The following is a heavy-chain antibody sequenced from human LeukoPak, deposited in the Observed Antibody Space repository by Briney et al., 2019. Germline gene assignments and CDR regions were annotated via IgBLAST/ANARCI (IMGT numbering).Heavy chain of an antibody. D-gene: IGHD2-15*01. CDR3: ARDLSATWYSLAF. CDR2: IDWSGQAS. J-gene: IGHJ4*02. Sequence: PGGSLRLSCAASGFTFSTYAVNWVRQAPGKGLEWVSGIDWSGQASEYADSVKGRFIISRDNAENSLYLQMNSLRPEDTGLYYCARDLSATWYSLAFWGQGTLVTVSS. V-gene: IGHV3-20*04. CDR1: GFTFSTYA.